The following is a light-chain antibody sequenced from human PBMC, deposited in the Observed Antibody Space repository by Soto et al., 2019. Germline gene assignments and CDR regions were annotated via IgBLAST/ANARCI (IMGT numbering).Light chain of an antibody. CDR3: QQTYNLPRT. Sequence: DIQMTQSPSAMSASVGDRVTITCRASQGISNYLAWFQQKPGKVPKRLIYGASSLQRGVPARFSGSGSGTEFTLTINKMQREDFATYYCQQTYNLPRTFGQGTKVDIK. V-gene: IGKV1-17*03. CDR2: GAS. J-gene: IGKJ1*01. CDR1: QGISNY.